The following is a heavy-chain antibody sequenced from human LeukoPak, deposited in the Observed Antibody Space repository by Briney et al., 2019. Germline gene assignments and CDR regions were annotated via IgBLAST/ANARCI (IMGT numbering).Heavy chain of an antibody. D-gene: IGHD2-21*02. CDR1: GFTFSRYE. Sequence: GGSLRLSCTGSGFTFSRYEMHWVRQVIGKGLEWVSAIGITDKTYYLAPVEGRFTISRENAKNSVYLQMNSLRAEDTAVYYCARDLGTGTAYTNRFDLWGQGTLVTVSS. CDR2: IGITDKT. J-gene: IGHJ5*02. V-gene: IGHV3-13*01. CDR3: ARDLGTGTAYTNRFDL.